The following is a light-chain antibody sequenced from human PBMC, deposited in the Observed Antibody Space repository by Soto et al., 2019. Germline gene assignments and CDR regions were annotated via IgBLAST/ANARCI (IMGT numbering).Light chain of an antibody. CDR2: AAS. J-gene: IGKJ1*01. CDR3: QQCYSSPRT. CDR1: QRISTY. Sequence: DIQMTQSPSTLSAGVGDRVTITCRASQRISTYLNWYQQKPGKAPTLLLYAASSLQSGVPSRFSGGGSGTDFTLTINTLQPEDFATYFCQQCYSSPRTFGHGTKVEIK. V-gene: IGKV1-39*01.